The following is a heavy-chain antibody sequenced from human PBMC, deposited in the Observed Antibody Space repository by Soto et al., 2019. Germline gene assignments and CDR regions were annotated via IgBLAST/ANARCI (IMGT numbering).Heavy chain of an antibody. Sequence: SVKVSCKASGFTFTSSAVQWVRQARGQRLEWIGWIVVGSGNTNYAQKFQERVTITRDMSTSTAYMELSSLRSEDTAVYYCAAAGHSGWHPADYYYYYGMDVWGQGTTVTVSS. V-gene: IGHV1-58*01. CDR1: GFTFTSSA. D-gene: IGHD1-26*01. CDR2: IVVGSGNT. J-gene: IGHJ6*02. CDR3: AAAGHSGWHPADYYYYYGMDV.